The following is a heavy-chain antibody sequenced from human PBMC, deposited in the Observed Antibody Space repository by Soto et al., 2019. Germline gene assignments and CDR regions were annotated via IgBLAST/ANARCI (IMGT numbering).Heavy chain of an antibody. J-gene: IGHJ5*02. V-gene: IGHV1-69*13. D-gene: IGHD1-7*01. CDR2: IIPIFGTA. CDR3: ARDENWNYIRGWFEP. Sequence: SVKVSCKASGCTFSSYAISWVRQAPGQGLEWMGGIIPIFGTANYAQKFQGRVTITADESTSTAYMELSSLRSEDTAVYYCARDENWNYIRGWFEPWGQATLVTVSS. CDR1: GCTFSSYA.